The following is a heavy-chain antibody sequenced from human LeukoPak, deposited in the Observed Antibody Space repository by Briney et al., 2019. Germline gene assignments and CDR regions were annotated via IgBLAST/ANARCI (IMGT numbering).Heavy chain of an antibody. D-gene: IGHD5-18*01. CDR3: ARTDAPDTAMAQYDY. J-gene: IGHJ4*02. CDR1: GGSFSGYY. CDR2: IYTSGST. V-gene: IGHV4-59*10. Sequence: PSETLSLTCAVYGGSFSGYYWSWIRQPAGKGLEWIGRIYTSGSTNYNPSLKSRVTISVDTSKNQFSLKLSSVTAADTAVYYCARTDAPDTAMAQYDYWGQGTLVTVSS.